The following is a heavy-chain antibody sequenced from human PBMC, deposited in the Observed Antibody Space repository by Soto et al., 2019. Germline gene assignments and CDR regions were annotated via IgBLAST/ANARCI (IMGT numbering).Heavy chain of an antibody. J-gene: IGHJ3*01. CDR2: ISGGGDNT. V-gene: IGHV3-23*01. CDR1: GFTYPSYT. Sequence: EVQLLESGGGLVQPGGSLRLSCAASGFTYPSYTMSWVRQAPGKGLEWVSGISGGGDNTYYADSVKGRFSISRDNSKATLSLQRNSLKAEDTAVYYCAKAVLWEKDAFHVWGQGTMVTVSS. CDR3: AKAVLWEKDAFHV. D-gene: IGHD1-26*01.